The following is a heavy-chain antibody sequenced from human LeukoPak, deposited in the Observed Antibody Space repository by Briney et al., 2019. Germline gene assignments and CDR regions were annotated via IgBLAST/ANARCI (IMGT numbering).Heavy chain of an antibody. Sequence: GASVKVSCKASGGTFSSYAISWVRQAPGQGLEWMGGIIPIFGTANYAQKFQGRVTITADESTSTAYMELSSLRSEDTAVYYCARSILLKRQLAVQFWGQGTLVTVSS. CDR1: GGTFSSYA. V-gene: IGHV1-69*13. D-gene: IGHD6-19*01. CDR3: ARSILLKRQLAVQF. CDR2: IIPIFGTA. J-gene: IGHJ4*02.